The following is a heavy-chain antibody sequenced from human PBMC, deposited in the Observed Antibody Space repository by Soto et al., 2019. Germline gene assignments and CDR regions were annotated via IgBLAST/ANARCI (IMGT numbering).Heavy chain of an antibody. J-gene: IGHJ6*03. CDR1: GFSFSDYY. Sequence: GGSLRLSCAASGFSFSDYYMSWIRQAPGKGLEWVSYISSSGSGSTIFYADSVKGRFTISRDNAKSSLYLQMNSLRAEDTAVYYCVRVWPPEIVGVNSYYYMDVWGRGTTVTVSS. D-gene: IGHD2-21*01. CDR2: ISSSGSGSTI. V-gene: IGHV3-11*01. CDR3: VRVWPPEIVGVNSYYYMDV.